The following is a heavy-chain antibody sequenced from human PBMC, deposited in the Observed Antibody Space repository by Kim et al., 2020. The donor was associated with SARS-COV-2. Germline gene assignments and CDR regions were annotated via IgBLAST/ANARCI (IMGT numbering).Heavy chain of an antibody. CDR3: ASHRGYCSGGSCYTLGWFDP. CDR2: IYYSGST. J-gene: IGHJ5*02. CDR1: GGSISSSSYY. V-gene: IGHV4-39*01. D-gene: IGHD2-15*01. Sequence: SETLSLTCTVSGGSISSSSYYWGWIRQPPGKGREWIGSIYYSGSTYYNPSLKSRVTISVDTSKNQFSLKLSSVTAADTAVDYFASHRGYCSGGSCYTLGWFDPWGQGTLVTVSS.